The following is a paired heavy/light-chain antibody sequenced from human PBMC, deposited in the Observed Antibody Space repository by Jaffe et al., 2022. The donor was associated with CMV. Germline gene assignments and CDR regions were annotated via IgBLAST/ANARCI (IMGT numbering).Light chain of an antibody. CDR1: NIESKS. Sequence: SYVLTQPPSVSVAPGKTARIPCGGNNIESKSVHWYQQKPGQAPVLVIYYDSDRPSGIPERFSGSNSGNTATLTISRVEAGDEADYFCQVWDSDTDHRVFGTGTKVTVL. J-gene: IGLJ1*01. CDR3: QVWDSDTDHRV. CDR2: YDS. V-gene: IGLV3-21*04.
Heavy chain of an antibody. D-gene: IGHD5-18*01. J-gene: IGHJ4*02. CDR3: ATDAASARGYSYAYES. V-gene: IGHV3-48*02. Sequence: EVQLVESGGGLVQPGGSLRLSCAASGFTFSSYSMNWVRQAPGKGLEWVSYISSSTNNIDYADSVKGRFTISRDNAKNSLYLQMSSLRDEDTAVYYCATDAASARGYSYAYESWGQGTLVTVSS. CDR2: ISSSTNNI. CDR1: GFTFSSYS.